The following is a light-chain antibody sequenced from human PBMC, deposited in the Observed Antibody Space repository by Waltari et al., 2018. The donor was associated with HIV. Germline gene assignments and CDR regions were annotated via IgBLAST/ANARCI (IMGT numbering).Light chain of an antibody. CDR3: SSHAGSKVV. CDR1: SSDVGGYNY. J-gene: IGLJ2*01. V-gene: IGLV2-8*01. Sequence: QSALTQPPSASGSPGQSVTLSCTGTSSDVGGYNYVSWHQQHPGKAPKLMIYDVIKRPSGVPDRFSGSKSGNTASLTVSGLQPEDEADYYCSSHAGSKVVFGAGTRLTVL. CDR2: DVI.